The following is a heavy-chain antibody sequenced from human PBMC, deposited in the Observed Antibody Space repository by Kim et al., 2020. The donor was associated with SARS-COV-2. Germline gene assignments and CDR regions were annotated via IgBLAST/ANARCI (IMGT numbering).Heavy chain of an antibody. J-gene: IGHJ5*02. Sequence: GGSLRLSCAASGFTFSNAWMSWVRQAPGKGLEWVGRIKSKTDGGTTDYAAPVKGRFTISRDDSKNTLYLQMNSLKTEDTAVYYCTTKPTLLWFGKGFEPWGQGTLVTVSS. CDR1: GFTFSNAW. CDR3: TTKPTLLWFGKGFEP. CDR2: IKSKTDGGTT. V-gene: IGHV3-15*01. D-gene: IGHD3-10*01.